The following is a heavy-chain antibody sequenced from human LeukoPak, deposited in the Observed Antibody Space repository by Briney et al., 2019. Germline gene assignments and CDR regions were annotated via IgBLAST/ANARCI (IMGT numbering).Heavy chain of an antibody. J-gene: IGHJ4*02. D-gene: IGHD6-19*01. CDR2: INHSGST. CDR3: ARDFIRPEQWLSPGGGFALVY. Sequence: SETLSLTCAVYGGSFSGYYWSWIRQPPGKGLEWIGEINHSGSTNYNPSLKSRVTISVDTSKNQFSLKLSSVTAADTAVYYCARDFIRPEQWLSPGGGFALVYWGQGTLVTVSS. V-gene: IGHV4-34*01. CDR1: GGSFSGYY.